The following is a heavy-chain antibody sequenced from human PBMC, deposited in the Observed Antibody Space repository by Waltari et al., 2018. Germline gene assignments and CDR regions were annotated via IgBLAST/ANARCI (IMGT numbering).Heavy chain of an antibody. CDR1: GFTFDDYT. CDR3: AKDAIDRGIAVAGRPYYFDY. CDR2: ISWDGGST. J-gene: IGHJ4*02. V-gene: IGHV3-43*01. D-gene: IGHD6-19*01. Sequence: EVQLVESGGVVVQPGGSLRLSCAASGFTFDDYTMHWVRQAPGKGLEWVSLISWDGGSTYYADSVKGRFTISRDNSKNSLYLQMNSLRTEDTALYYCAKDAIDRGIAVAGRPYYFDYWGQGTLVTVSS.